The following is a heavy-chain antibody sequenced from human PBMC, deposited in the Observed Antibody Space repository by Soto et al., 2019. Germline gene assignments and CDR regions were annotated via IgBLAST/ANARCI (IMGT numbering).Heavy chain of an antibody. J-gene: IGHJ3*02. D-gene: IGHD3-3*01. CDR1: GFSFSNYG. V-gene: IGHV3-23*01. Sequence: EVQLLESGGGLVQPGGSLRLSCATSGFSFSNYGMNWVRQAPGKGLEWVSGITKTGRSTFIADSVRGRFTISRDNLKNIKYLQMNSLRVDDTALYYCTKDAEAYDFAFDKWGQGTMVTVTS. CDR3: TKDAEAYDFAFDK. CDR2: ITKTGRST.